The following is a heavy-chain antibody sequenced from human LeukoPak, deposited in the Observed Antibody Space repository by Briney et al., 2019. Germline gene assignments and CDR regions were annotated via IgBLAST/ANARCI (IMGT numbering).Heavy chain of an antibody. V-gene: IGHV4-59*01. Sequence: SETCSLTCTFSGDSISKYSWSWIRQPPGEGLEWIGYISNGGTTKYNPSLKSRVTISVDTSNNQLSLRLSSVTAADTAVYHCVRLQPNTGEWAFDIWGQGRLASVSS. D-gene: IGHD1-1*01. CDR2: ISNGGTT. CDR3: VRLQPNTGEWAFDI. CDR1: GDSISKYS. J-gene: IGHJ3*02.